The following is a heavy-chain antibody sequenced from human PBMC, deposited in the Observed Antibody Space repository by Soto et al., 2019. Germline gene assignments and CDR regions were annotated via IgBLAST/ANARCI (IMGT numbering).Heavy chain of an antibody. D-gene: IGHD1-26*01. V-gene: IGHV5-10-1*01. CDR1: GYSFTSYW. Sequence: GESLKISCKGSGYSFTSYWISWVRQMPGKGLEWMGRIDPSDSYTNYSPSFQGHVTISADKSISTAYLQWSSLKASDTAMYYCARHFVSKTGIVGATDAFDIWGQGTMVTVSS. J-gene: IGHJ3*02. CDR2: IDPSDSYT. CDR3: ARHFVSKTGIVGATDAFDI.